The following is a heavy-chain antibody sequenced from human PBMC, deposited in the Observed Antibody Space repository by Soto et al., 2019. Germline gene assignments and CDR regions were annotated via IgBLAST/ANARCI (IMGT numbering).Heavy chain of an antibody. J-gene: IGHJ6*01. V-gene: IGHV3-23*01. CDR1: GFTFASFT. CDR3: AKDVVYGSTDSCCPRVMDV. Sequence: EVQLLESGGRLVQPGGSLRLSCAASGFTFASFTMTWVRQAPGRGPEWLSAITGGGGTTYYADSVKGRFTISRDNSKNTLYLQMNSLRDEDTAVYYCAKDVVYGSTDSCCPRVMDVWGQGTKVTVSS. CDR2: ITGGGGTT. D-gene: IGHD3-22*01.